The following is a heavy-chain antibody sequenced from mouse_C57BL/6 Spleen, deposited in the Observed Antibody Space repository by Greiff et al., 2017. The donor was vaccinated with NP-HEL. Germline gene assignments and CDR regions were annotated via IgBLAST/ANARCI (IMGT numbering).Heavy chain of an antibody. V-gene: IGHV2-9*01. D-gene: IGHD1-2*01. CDR1: GFSLTSYG. CDR3: AKHLGYADDRAYAMDY. CDR2: IWGGGST. Sequence: VKVVESGPGLVAPSQSLSITCTVSGFSLTSYGVDWVRQPPGKGLEWLGVIWGGGSTNYNSALMSRLSISKDNSKSQVFLKMNSLQTDDTAMYYCAKHLGYADDRAYAMDYWGQGTSVTVSS. J-gene: IGHJ4*01.